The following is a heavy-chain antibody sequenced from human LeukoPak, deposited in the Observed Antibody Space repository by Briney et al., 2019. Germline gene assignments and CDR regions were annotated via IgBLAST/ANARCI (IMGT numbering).Heavy chain of an antibody. CDR3: GALRGGYYTSWFDP. CDR1: GFTFSSYA. V-gene: IGHV3-23*01. J-gene: IGHJ5*02. Sequence: GGSLRLSCAASGFTFSSYAMSWVRQAPGKGLEWVSAISGSGGSTYYADSVKGRSTISRDNSKNTLYLQMNSLRAEDTAVYYCGALRGGYYTSWFDPWGQGTLVTVSS. D-gene: IGHD3-3*01. CDR2: ISGSGGST.